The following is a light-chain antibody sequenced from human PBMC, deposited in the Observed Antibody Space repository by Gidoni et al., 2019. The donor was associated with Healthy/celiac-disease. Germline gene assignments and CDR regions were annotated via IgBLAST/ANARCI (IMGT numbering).Light chain of an antibody. J-gene: IGLJ2*01. CDR3: QSYDSSNPVV. CDR1: SGSIASNY. Sequence: NFMLTQPHSVSESPAKTVTISCTGSSGSIASNYVQWYQQRPGSAPTTVIYEDNQRPSGVPDRFSGSIDSSSNSASLTISGLKTEDEADYYCQSYDSSNPVVFGGGTKLTVL. V-gene: IGLV6-57*02. CDR2: EDN.